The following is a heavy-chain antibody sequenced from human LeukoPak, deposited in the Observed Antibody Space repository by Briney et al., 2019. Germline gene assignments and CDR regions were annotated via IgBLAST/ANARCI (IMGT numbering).Heavy chain of an antibody. J-gene: IGHJ4*02. CDR1: GYTFTGYY. CDR3: ARGDTAMVSPLDY. Sequence: ASVKVSCKASGYTFTGYYMHWVRQAPGQGLGWMVWINPNSSGTNYGQKFQGTVTMTRDTSISTAYMELSRLRSDDTAVYYCARGDTAMVSPLDYWGQGTLVTVSS. D-gene: IGHD5-18*01. V-gene: IGHV1-2*02. CDR2: INPNSSGT.